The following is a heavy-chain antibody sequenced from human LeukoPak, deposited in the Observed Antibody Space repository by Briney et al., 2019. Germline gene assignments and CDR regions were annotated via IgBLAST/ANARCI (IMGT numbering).Heavy chain of an antibody. J-gene: IGHJ6*03. CDR3: ARSITTEKINYYYYMDV. CDR2: ISESGSYI. Sequence: GGSLRLSCAASGFTFSSYAMSWVRQAPGKGLEWVSSISESGSYIYYADSVKGRFTISRDNAKNSVYLQMNSLRAEDTAVYYCARSITTEKINYYYYMDVWGKGTTVTVSS. CDR1: GFTFSSYA. V-gene: IGHV3-21*01. D-gene: IGHD2-2*01.